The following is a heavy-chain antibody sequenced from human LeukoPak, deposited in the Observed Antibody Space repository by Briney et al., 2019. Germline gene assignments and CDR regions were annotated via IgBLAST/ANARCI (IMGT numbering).Heavy chain of an antibody. V-gene: IGHV3-74*01. CDR3: AKDTSLRHYDYVWGSSPAFDY. J-gene: IGHJ4*02. Sequence: GGSLRLSCEASAFTFSTYWMHWVRQAPGKGLEWVSRLNNDGSSTSYADSVRGRFTISRDNAKNSLYLHMNSLRAEDTAVYYCAKDTSLRHYDYVWGSSPAFDYWGQGTLVTVSS. CDR2: LNNDGSST. D-gene: IGHD3-16*01. CDR1: AFTFSTYW.